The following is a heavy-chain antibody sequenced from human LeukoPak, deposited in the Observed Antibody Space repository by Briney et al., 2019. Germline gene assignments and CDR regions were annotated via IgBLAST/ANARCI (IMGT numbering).Heavy chain of an antibody. CDR3: ARDQATIAAAGLFDY. D-gene: IGHD6-13*01. CDR2: IIPIFGTA. J-gene: IGHJ4*02. V-gene: IGHV1-69*06. CDR1: GYTFTSYD. Sequence: ASVKVSCKASGYTFTSYDINWVRQAPGQGLEWMGGIIPIFGTANYAQKFQGRVTITADKSTSTAYMELSSLRSEDTAVYYCARDQATIAAAGLFDYWGQGTLVTVSS.